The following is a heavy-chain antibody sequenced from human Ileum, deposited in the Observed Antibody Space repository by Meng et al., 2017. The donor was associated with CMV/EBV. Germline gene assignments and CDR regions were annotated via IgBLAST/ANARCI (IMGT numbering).Heavy chain of an antibody. CDR1: GYTFTNFL. Sequence: SVKVSCKASGYTFTNFLISWVRQAPGQGLDWMGGIIPIFGTANYAQKFQGRVTITTDESTSTAYMELSSLRSEDTAVYYCARAPLARYSLNPFDYWGQGTLVTVSS. D-gene: IGHD1-14*01. V-gene: IGHV1-69*05. J-gene: IGHJ4*02. CDR3: ARAPLARYSLNPFDY. CDR2: IIPIFGTA.